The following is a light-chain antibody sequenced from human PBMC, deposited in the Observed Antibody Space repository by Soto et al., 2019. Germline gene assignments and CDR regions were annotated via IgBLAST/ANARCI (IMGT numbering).Light chain of an antibody. CDR2: DVS. CDR1: SSDVGNYNY. J-gene: IGLJ2*01. V-gene: IGLV2-14*03. CDR3: TSYTSSRALI. Sequence: QSALTQPASVSGSPGQSITISCTGTSSDVGNYNYVSWYQQHPGKAPKLMIYDVSNRPSGVSDRFSGSKSGNTASLTISGLQAEDEADYHCTSYTSSRALIFGGGTKVTVL.